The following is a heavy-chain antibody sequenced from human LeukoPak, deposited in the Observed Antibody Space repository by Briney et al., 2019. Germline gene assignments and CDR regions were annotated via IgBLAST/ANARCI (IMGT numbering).Heavy chain of an antibody. Sequence: GESLKTSCKGSGYSFTSYWLGWVRQMPGKGLEWMGIIYPGDSDTRYSPSFQGQVTISADKSISTAYLQWSSLKASDTAMYYCARPPRHYYGSSGYYYVLGDAFDIWGQGTMVTVSS. CDR3: ARPPRHYYGSSGYYYVLGDAFDI. CDR2: IYPGDSDT. J-gene: IGHJ3*02. V-gene: IGHV5-51*01. CDR1: GYSFTSYW. D-gene: IGHD3-22*01.